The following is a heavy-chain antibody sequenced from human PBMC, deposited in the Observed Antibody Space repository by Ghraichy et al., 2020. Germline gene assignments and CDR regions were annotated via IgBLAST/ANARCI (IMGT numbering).Heavy chain of an antibody. CDR1: GFTFSSYS. Sequence: GGSLRLSCAASGFTFSSYSMNWVRQAPGKGLEWVSSISSSSSYIYYADSVKGRFTISRDNAKNSLYLQMNSLRAEDTAVYYCAREKSVGATSIDYWGQGTLVTVSS. CDR3: AREKSVGATSIDY. V-gene: IGHV3-21*01. D-gene: IGHD1-26*01. CDR2: ISSSSSYI. J-gene: IGHJ4*02.